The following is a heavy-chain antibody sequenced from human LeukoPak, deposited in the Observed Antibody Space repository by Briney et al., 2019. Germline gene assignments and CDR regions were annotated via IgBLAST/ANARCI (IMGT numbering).Heavy chain of an antibody. CDR1: GYTFTSYG. D-gene: IGHD6-19*01. V-gene: IGHV1-18*01. J-gene: IGHJ4*02. CDR3: ATTSSLLRTRSYSSGWDFDY. CDR2: ISAYNGNT. Sequence: ASVKTSCKASGYTFTSYGISWVRQAPGQGLEWMGWISAYNGNTNYAQKLQGGVTMTTDTSTSTAYMELRSLRSDDTAVYYCATTSSLLRTRSYSSGWDFDYWGQGTLVTVSS.